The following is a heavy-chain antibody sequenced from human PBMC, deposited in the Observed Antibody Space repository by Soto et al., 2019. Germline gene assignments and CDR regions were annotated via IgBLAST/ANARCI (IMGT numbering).Heavy chain of an antibody. CDR2: ISAYNGNT. CDR1: GYTFTSYG. CDR3: AREFESVGYCSGGSCPGGDYYYYGMDV. Sequence: ASVKVSCKASGYTFTSYGISWVRQAPGQGLEWMGWISAYNGNTNYAQKLQGRVTMTTDTSTSTAYMELRSLRSDDTAGYYCAREFESVGYCSGGSCPGGDYYYYGMDVWGQGTTVTVSS. J-gene: IGHJ6*02. V-gene: IGHV1-18*01. D-gene: IGHD2-15*01.